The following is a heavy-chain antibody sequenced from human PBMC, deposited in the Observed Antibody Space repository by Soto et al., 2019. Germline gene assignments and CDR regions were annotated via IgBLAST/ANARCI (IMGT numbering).Heavy chain of an antibody. CDR1: GYTFTSYG. CDR3: ARAAYYYGSGSYYNVDSPFDY. J-gene: IGHJ4*02. Sequence: ASVKVSCKASGYTFTSYGISWVRQAPGQGLEWMGWISAYNGNTNYAQKLQGRVTMTTDTSTSTAYMELRSLRSDDTAVYYCARAAYYYGSGSYYNVDSPFDYWGQGTLVTVSS. D-gene: IGHD3-10*01. V-gene: IGHV1-18*01. CDR2: ISAYNGNT.